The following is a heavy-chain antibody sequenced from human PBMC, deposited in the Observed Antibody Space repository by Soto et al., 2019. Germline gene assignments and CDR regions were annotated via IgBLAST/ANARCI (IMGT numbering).Heavy chain of an antibody. CDR1: GGSISSSNW. J-gene: IGHJ6*02. Sequence: QVQLQESGPGLVKPSGTLSLTCAVSGGSISSSNWWSWVRQPPGKGLEWIGEIYHSGSTNYNPSLKSRVTISVDKSKNQFSLKLSSVTAADTAVYYCARDHIVVVPAASPSYYHYGMDVWGQGTTVTVSS. CDR3: ARDHIVVVPAASPSYYHYGMDV. CDR2: IYHSGST. V-gene: IGHV4-4*02. D-gene: IGHD2-2*01.